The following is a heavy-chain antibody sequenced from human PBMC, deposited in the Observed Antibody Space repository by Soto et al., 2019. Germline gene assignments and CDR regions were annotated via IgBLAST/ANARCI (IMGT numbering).Heavy chain of an antibody. J-gene: IGHJ6*02. CDR2: INWNGGST. D-gene: IGHD4-17*01. CDR1: GFTFDDYG. CDR3: ARDSRRRTTPQGMDV. V-gene: IGHV3-20*04. Sequence: GGSLRLSCAASGFTFDDYGMSWVRQAPGKGLEWVSGINWNGGSTGYADSVKGRFTISRVNAKNSLYLQMNSLRAEDTALYYCARDSRRRTTPQGMDVWGQGTTVTVSS.